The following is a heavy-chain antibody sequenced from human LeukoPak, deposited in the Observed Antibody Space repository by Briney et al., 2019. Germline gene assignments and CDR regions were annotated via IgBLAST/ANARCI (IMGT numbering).Heavy chain of an antibody. J-gene: IGHJ4*02. CDR1: GDSISNYY. CDR2: IYTSGST. V-gene: IGHV4-4*07. Sequence: PSETLSLTCTVSGDSISNYYWSWIRQPAGKGLEWIGRIYTSGSTNYNPSLKSRVTMSVDTSKNQFSLKLSSVTAADTAVYYCARRQYGSGSPLYYWGQGTLVTVSS. D-gene: IGHD3-10*01. CDR3: ARRQYGSGSPLYY.